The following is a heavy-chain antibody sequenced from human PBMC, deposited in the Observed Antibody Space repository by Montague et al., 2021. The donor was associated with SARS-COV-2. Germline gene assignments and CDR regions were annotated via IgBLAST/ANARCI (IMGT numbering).Heavy chain of an antibody. CDR3: IRGLASVDS. V-gene: IGHV4-61*02. J-gene: IGHJ5*01. Sequence: TLSLTCTVSGGSISSGSYYWSWIRQPAGKGLEWIGRVDASGITNYNRSLKSRVTISLDTSKNQFSMRLSSVTAADTALCYCIRGLASVDSWGQGTLVTVSS. CDR1: GGSISSGSYY. CDR2: VDASGIT.